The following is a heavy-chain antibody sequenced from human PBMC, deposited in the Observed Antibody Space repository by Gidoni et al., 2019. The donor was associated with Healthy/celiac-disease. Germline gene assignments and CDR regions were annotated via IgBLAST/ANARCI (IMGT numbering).Heavy chain of an antibody. D-gene: IGHD1-20*01. J-gene: IGHJ4*02. CDR2: FDPEDGET. CDR3: ATPLSRYGITGTYGW. Sequence: QVQLVQSGAAVKKPGASVKVSCKVSGYTLPELSMHWVRQAPGKGLEWMGGFDPEDGETIYAQKFQGRVTMTEDTSTDTAYMELSSLRSEDTAVYYCATPLSRYGITGTYGWWGQGTLVTVSS. V-gene: IGHV1-24*01. CDR1: GYTLPELS.